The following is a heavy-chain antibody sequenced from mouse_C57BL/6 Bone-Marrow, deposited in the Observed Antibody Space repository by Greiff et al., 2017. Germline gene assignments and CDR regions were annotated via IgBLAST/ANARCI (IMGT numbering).Heavy chain of an antibody. CDR3: VRSPYYYGSTWYFDV. CDR1: GFSFNTYA. V-gene: IGHV10-1*01. CDR2: IRSKSNNYAT. J-gene: IGHJ1*03. Sequence: DVHLVESGGGLVQPKGSLKLSCAASGFSFNTYAMNWVRQAPGKGLEWVARIRSKSNNYATYYADSVKDRFTISRDDSESMLYLQMNNLKTEDTAMYYCVRSPYYYGSTWYFDVWGTGTTVTVSS. D-gene: IGHD1-1*01.